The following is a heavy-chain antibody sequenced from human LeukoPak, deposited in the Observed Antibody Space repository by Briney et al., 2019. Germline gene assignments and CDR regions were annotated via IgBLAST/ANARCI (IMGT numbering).Heavy chain of an antibody. D-gene: IGHD3-10*01. CDR2: ISGYNGNT. CDR3: ARDPDFRGAQIDY. J-gene: IGHJ4*02. V-gene: IGHV1-18*01. Sequence: TSVKVSCKASGYSFTSYGFTWERQAPGQGLEWMGWISGYNGNTIYAQKLQGRVTMTTDTSTSTAYMELRSLRSDDTAVYYCARDPDFRGAQIDYWGQGTLVTVSS. CDR1: GYSFTSYG.